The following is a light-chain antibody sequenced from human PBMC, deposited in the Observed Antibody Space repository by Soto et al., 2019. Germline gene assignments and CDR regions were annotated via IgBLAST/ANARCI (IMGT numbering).Light chain of an antibody. V-gene: IGLV2-14*01. CDR2: EVS. J-gene: IGLJ1*01. CDR3: SSYXSXSXXXX. Sequence: QSALTQPASVSGSPGQSITISCTGTSSDFGGYNSVSWYQQHPGKAPKLMIYEVSNRPSGVSNRFSGSKSGNTASLTISGLQAEDEADYYCSSYXSXSXXXXFGT. CDR1: SSDFGGYNS.